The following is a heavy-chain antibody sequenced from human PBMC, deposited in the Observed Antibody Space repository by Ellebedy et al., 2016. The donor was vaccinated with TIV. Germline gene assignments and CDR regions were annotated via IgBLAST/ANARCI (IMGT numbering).Heavy chain of an antibody. J-gene: IGHJ3*02. CDR1: GFTFSRCS. Sequence: GESLKISXAASGFTFSRCSMNWVRQAPGKGLEWVSYISSSSSTIYYADSVKGRFTISRDKAKNSLYLQMNSLRAEDTAVYYCAAAAGAGDDAFDIWGQGTMVTVSS. CDR3: AAAAGAGDDAFDI. D-gene: IGHD6-13*01. CDR2: ISSSSSTI. V-gene: IGHV3-48*01.